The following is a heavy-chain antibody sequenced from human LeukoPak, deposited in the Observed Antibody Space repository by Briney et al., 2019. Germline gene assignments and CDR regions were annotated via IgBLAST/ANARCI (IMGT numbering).Heavy chain of an antibody. CDR2: IIPILGTA. D-gene: IGHD3-3*01. Sequence: SVKVSCKASGGTFSSYAISWVRQAPGQGLEWMGGIIPILGTANYAQKFQGRVTITTDESTSTAYMELSSLRSEDTAVYYCARSPSQYYDFWSGYQQWDYWGQGTLVTVSS. CDR1: GGTFSSYA. J-gene: IGHJ4*02. CDR3: ARSPSQYYDFWSGYQQWDY. V-gene: IGHV1-69*05.